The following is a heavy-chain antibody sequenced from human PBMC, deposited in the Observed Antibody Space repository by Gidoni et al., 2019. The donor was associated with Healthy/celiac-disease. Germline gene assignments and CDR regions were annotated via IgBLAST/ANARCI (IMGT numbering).Heavy chain of an antibody. J-gene: IGHJ6*02. CDR3: AKDSGYCSSTSCYRIRDYYYYYGMDV. CDR2: ISWDGGST. CDR1: GFTFDDYA. D-gene: IGHD2-2*02. Sequence: EVQLVESGGVVVQPGGSLRLSCAASGFTFDDYAMHWVRHAQGKGLEWVSLISWDGGSTYYADSVKGRFTISRDNSKNSLYLQMNSLRAEDTALYYCAKDSGYCSSTSCYRIRDYYYYYGMDVWGQGTTVTVSS. V-gene: IGHV3-43D*03.